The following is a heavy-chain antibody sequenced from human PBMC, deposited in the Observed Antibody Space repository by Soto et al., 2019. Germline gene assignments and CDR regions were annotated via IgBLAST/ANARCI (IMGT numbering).Heavy chain of an antibody. J-gene: IGHJ6*02. CDR1: GYTFTSYD. CDR2: MNPNSGNT. CDR3: ARVGYYDFWSGYRAPDYYYGMDV. V-gene: IGHV1-8*01. Sequence: ASVKVSFKASGYTFTSYDINWVRQATGQGLEWMGWMNPNSGNTGYAQKFQGRVTMTRNTSISTAYMELSSLRSEDTAVYYCARVGYYDFWSGYRAPDYYYGMDVWGQGTTVTVSS. D-gene: IGHD3-3*01.